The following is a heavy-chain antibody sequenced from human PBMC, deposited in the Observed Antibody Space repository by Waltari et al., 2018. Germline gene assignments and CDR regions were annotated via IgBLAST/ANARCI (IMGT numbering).Heavy chain of an antibody. CDR2: ISYDGSNK. D-gene: IGHD2-2*01. J-gene: IGHJ4*02. CDR1: GFTFSSYA. CDR3: ARDDVPA. V-gene: IGHV3-30-3*01. Sequence: QVQLVESGGGVVQPGRSLRLSCAASGFTFSSYAMPWVRPAPGKGLGWVAVISYDGSNKYYADSVKGRFTISRDNSKNTLYLQMNSLRAEDTAVYYCARDDVPAWGQGTLVTVSS.